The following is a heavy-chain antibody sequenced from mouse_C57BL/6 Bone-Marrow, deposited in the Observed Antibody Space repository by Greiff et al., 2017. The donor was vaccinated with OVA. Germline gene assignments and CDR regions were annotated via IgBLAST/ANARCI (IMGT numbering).Heavy chain of an antibody. CDR2: INPGSGGT. D-gene: IGHD1-1*01. V-gene: IGHV1-54*01. CDR3: AREPHYYGSSYGDY. Sequence: QVQLQQSGAELVRPGTSVKVSCKASGYAFTNYLIEWVKQRPGQGLEWIGVINPGSGGTNYNEKFKGKATLTADKSSSTAYMQRSSLTSEDSAVYFCAREPHYYGSSYGDYWGQGTSVTVSS. CDR1: GYAFTNYL. J-gene: IGHJ4*01.